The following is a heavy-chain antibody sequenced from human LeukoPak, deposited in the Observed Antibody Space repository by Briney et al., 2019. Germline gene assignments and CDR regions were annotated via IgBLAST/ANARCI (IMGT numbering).Heavy chain of an antibody. CDR1: GYTFTGYY. Sequence: ASVKVSCKASGYTFTGYYMHWVRQAPGQGLEWMGWINPNSGGTNYAQKFQGRVTMTRDTSINTAYMELTRLTSDDTAVYYCGRDSSSAPGVFFDYWGQGSLVSVSS. CDR3: GRDSSSAPGVFFDY. J-gene: IGHJ4*02. V-gene: IGHV1-2*02. CDR2: INPNSGGT. D-gene: IGHD2-8*01.